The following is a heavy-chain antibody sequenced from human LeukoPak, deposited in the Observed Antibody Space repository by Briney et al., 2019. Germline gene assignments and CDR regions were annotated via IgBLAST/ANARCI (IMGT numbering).Heavy chain of an antibody. CDR1: GGSFSGYY. Sequence: SETLSLTCAVYGGSFSGYYWSWIRQPPGKGLEWIGEINHSGSTNYNPSLKSRVTISVDTSKNQFSLKLSSVTAADTAVYYCARDISRVYNWFDPWGQGTLVTVSS. CDR2: INHSGST. J-gene: IGHJ5*02. D-gene: IGHD3-10*01. CDR3: ARDISRVYNWFDP. V-gene: IGHV4-34*01.